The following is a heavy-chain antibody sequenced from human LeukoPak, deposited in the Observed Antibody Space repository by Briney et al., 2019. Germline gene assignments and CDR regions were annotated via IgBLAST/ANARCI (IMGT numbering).Heavy chain of an antibody. Sequence: PTETLSLTCTVSGGSISSGSYYWSWIRQPAGKGLEWIGRIYTSGSTNYNPSLKSRVTISLDTSKNQFSLKLSSVTAADTAVYYCANSIDFDYGNYYFDYWGQGALVTISS. V-gene: IGHV4-61*02. CDR2: IYTSGST. CDR1: GGSISSGSYY. J-gene: IGHJ4*02. D-gene: IGHD4-11*01. CDR3: ANSIDFDYGNYYFDY.